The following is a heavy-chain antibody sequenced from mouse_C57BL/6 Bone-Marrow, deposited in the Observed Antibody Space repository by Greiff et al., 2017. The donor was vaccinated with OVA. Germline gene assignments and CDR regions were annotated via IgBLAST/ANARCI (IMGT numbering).Heavy chain of an antibody. D-gene: IGHD2-2*01. J-gene: IGHJ2*01. CDR2: IYPRSGNT. CDR3: ARSVIDGYDPAY. CDR1: GYTFTSYG. Sequence: VKLMESGAELARPGASVKLSCKASGYTFTSYGISWVKQRTGQGLEWIGEIYPRSGNTYYNEKFKGKATLTADKSSSTAYMELRSLTSEDSAVYFCARSVIDGYDPAYWGQGTTLTVSS. V-gene: IGHV1-81*01.